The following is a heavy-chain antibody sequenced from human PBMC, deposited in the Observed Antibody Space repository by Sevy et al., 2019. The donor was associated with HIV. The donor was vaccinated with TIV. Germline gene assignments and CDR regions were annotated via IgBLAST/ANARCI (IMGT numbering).Heavy chain of an antibody. CDR2: INPSGGST. D-gene: IGHD3-22*01. CDR1: GYTFTSYY. CDR3: ARVWNSDYYDSSGPNWFDS. V-gene: IGHV1-46*01. Sequence: ASVKVSCKASGYTFTSYYMHWVRQAPGQGLVWMGIINPSGGSTSYAQKFQGRVTMTRDTSISTAYMELSRLRSDDTAVYYCARVWNSDYYDSSGPNWFDSWGQGTLVTVSS. J-gene: IGHJ5*01.